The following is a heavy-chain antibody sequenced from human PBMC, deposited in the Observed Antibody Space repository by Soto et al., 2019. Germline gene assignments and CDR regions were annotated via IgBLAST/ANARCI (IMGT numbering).Heavy chain of an antibody. V-gene: IGHV4-34*01. CDR2: INHSGST. CDR3: ARGFFIAVAGTKGYYFDY. J-gene: IGHJ4*02. D-gene: IGHD6-19*01. Sequence: SETLYLTCAVYGGSFSGYYWSWIRQPPGKGLKWIGEINHSGSTNYNPSLKSRVTISVDTSKNQFSLKLSSVTAADTAVYYCARGFFIAVAGTKGYYFDYWGQGTLVTVS. CDR1: GGSFSGYY.